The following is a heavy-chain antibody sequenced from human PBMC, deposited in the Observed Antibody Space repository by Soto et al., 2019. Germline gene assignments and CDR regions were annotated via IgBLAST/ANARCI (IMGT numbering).Heavy chain of an antibody. CDR3: ARDRMVRGVRYYYYDGMDV. CDR1: GVSFSGYY. J-gene: IGHJ6*02. CDR2: INHSGST. D-gene: IGHD3-10*01. Sequence: SETLCLTCAVYGVSFSGYYWSWIRQPPGKGLEWIGEINHSGSTNYNPSLKSRVTISVDTSKNQFSLKLSSVTAADTAVYYCARDRMVRGVRYYYYDGMDVWGQWTTVT. V-gene: IGHV4-34*09.